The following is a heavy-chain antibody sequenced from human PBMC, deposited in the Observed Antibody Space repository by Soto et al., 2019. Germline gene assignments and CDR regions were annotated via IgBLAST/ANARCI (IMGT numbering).Heavy chain of an antibody. CDR3: ARDRGFQPNDAFDI. D-gene: IGHD6-25*01. CDR2: ISSSSSYI. CDR1: GFTFSSYS. V-gene: IGHV3-21*01. J-gene: IGHJ3*02. Sequence: GGSLRLSCAASGFTFSSYSMNWVRQAPGKGLEWVSSISSSSSYIYYADSVKGRFTISRDNAKNSLYLQMNSLRAEDTAVYYCARDRGFQPNDAFDILGQGTMVTVSS.